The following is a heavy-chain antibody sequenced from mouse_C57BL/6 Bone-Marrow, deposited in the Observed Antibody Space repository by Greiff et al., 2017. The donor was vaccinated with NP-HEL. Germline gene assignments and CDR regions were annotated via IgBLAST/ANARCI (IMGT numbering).Heavy chain of an antibody. V-gene: IGHV1-72*01. J-gene: IGHJ1*03. D-gene: IGHD2-5*01. CDR3: ARGGAYYSKEGNWYFDV. CDR1: SYTFTSYW. Sequence: QVQLQQPGAELVKPGASGKRSCRASSYTFTSYWMHGVKQRPGRGLEGIGRIDPISGGTKYNEKFKSKATLTVDKPSSTAYMQLSSLTSEDSAVYYCARGGAYYSKEGNWYFDVWGTGTTVTVSS. CDR2: IDPISGGT.